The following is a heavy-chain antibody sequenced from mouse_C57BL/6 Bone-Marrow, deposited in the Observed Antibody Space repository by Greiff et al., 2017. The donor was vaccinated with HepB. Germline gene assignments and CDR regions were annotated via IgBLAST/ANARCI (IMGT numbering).Heavy chain of an antibody. CDR2: IWSGGST. D-gene: IGHD1-1*01. CDR3: ARNLVTTVVEGYWYFDV. V-gene: IGHV2-2*01. Sequence: VKLMESGPGLVQPSQRLSITCTVSGFSLTSYGVHWVRQSPGKGLEWLGVIWSGGSTDYNAAFISRLSISKDNSKSQVFFKMNSLQADDTAIYYCARNLVTTVVEGYWYFDVWGTGTTVTVSS. J-gene: IGHJ1*03. CDR1: GFSLTSYG.